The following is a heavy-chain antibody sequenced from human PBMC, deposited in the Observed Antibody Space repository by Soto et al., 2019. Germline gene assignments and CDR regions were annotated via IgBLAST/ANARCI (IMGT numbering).Heavy chain of an antibody. CDR1: GYTFSNYN. Sequence: ALVKVSCKASGYTFSNYNINWVRQASGQGLEWMGWMNPDSGNTGYAEKFQGRVTMTRNSSISTAYMELSGLRSEDTAVYYCAREAASDPSFYYHYMDVLGKGTTVTVSS. CDR2: MNPDSGNT. V-gene: IGHV1-8*01. CDR3: AREAASDPSFYYHYMDV. J-gene: IGHJ6*03. D-gene: IGHD3-10*01.